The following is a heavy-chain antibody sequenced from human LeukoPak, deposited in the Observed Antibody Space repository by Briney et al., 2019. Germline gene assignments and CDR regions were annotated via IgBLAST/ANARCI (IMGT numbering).Heavy chain of an antibody. CDR2: INHSGST. Sequence: SETLSLTRAVYGGSFSGYYWSWIRQPPGKGLEWIGEINHSGSTNFNPSLKSRVAISVDTSKNQFSLKLSSVTAADTAVYYCARGRSTYCSSTSCLLSWFDPWGQGTLVTVSS. CDR3: ARGRSTYCSSTSCLLSWFDP. J-gene: IGHJ5*02. V-gene: IGHV4-34*01. D-gene: IGHD2-2*01. CDR1: GGSFSGYY.